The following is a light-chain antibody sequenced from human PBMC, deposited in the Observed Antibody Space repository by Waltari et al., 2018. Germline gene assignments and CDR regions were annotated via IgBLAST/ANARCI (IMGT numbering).Light chain of an antibody. V-gene: IGLV2-14*01. CDR1: SSDVGGYTY. J-gene: IGLJ3*02. CDR2: EVT. CDR3: SSSTSTTTWV. Sequence: QSALTQPASVSGSPGQSLTISCTGPSSDVGGYTYVSWYQQHPGKAPKLMIYEVTNRPSGVSDRFSGSKSGNTASLTISGLQAEDEADYYCSSSTSTTTWVFGGGTKLTVL.